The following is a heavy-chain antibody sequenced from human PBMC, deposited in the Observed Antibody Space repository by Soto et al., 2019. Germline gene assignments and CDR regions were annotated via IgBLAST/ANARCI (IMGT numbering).Heavy chain of an antibody. CDR3: ARGGPPPLIDYDFWSGNDAFDI. CDR2: ISDSGST. D-gene: IGHD3-3*01. CDR1: GGSVSGYY. Sequence: PSDSLSLACAVCGGSVSGYYWSWIRQPPGKGLEWIGEISDSGSTNYNPSLKSRVTISVDTSKNQFSLKLSSVTAADTAVYYCARGGPPPLIDYDFWSGNDAFDIWGQGTMVTVSS. J-gene: IGHJ3*02. V-gene: IGHV4-34*01.